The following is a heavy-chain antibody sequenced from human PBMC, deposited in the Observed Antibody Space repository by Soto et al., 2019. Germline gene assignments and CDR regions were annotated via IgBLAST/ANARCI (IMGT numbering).Heavy chain of an antibody. CDR2: VSTSIRST. CDR3: ARDSGAALYGEDALDI. D-gene: IGHD3-10*01. V-gene: IGHV1-18*04. Sequence: QGKLVQSGPEVKKPGASVKVSCTASGYSFSGYDITWVRQAPGQGLEWLGWVSTSIRSTMSAEKLQGRLTMTTDTSTTTVYMELRGLTSNDTAVYYCARDSGAALYGEDALDIWGQGTMVSVSS. J-gene: IGHJ3*02. CDR1: GYSFSGYD.